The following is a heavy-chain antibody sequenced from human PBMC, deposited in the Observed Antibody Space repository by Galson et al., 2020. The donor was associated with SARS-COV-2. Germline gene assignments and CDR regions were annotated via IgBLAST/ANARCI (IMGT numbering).Heavy chain of an antibody. D-gene: IGHD3-10*01. CDR3: ARSGENYGSWSFYHSWFDP. V-gene: IGHV4-4*07. J-gene: IGHJ5*02. CDR2: IRGSGST. CDR1: GGSIGRFY. Sequence: SETLSLTCTVSGGSIGRFYWSWIRLPAGKGLEWIGRIRGSGSTNYNPSLESRVIMTVDTSKNQFSLKLSSVTAADTAVYFCARSGENYGSWSFYHSWFDPWGQGIHVPVSS.